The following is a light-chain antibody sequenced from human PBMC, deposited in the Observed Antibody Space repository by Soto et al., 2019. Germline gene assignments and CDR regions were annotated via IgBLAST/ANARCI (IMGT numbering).Light chain of an antibody. V-gene: IGLV2-8*01. CDR3: TSYAGDNTYL. J-gene: IGLJ1*01. Sequence: QSALPQPPSASGSPGQPVTISCTGTSSDVGGYDYVSWSQQYPCKAPKLLNYEVSKRPSGVPDRFSGSKTGNTASLTVSGLQADDAADYYCTSYAGDNTYLFGPGTKVTLL. CDR1: SSDVGGYDY. CDR2: EVS.